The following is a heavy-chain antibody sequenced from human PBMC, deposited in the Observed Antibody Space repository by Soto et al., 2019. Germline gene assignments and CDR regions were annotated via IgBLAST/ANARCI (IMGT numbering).Heavy chain of an antibody. D-gene: IGHD2-15*01. V-gene: IGHV4-4*02. CDR2: IHHREST. Sequence: NPSETLSLTCAVSGGSVRSNNWWFWVRQPPGKGLEWIGEIHHRESTNLNPSLKSRVTISVDRSKNEFSLKVKSVTAADTAVYYCGCRVEDISYDYYGMDVWRQGTTVTVSS. CDR3: GCRVEDISYDYYGMDV. CDR1: GGSVRSNNW. J-gene: IGHJ6*02.